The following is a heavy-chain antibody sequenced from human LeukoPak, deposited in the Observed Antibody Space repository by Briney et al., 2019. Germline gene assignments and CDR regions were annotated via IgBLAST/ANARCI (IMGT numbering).Heavy chain of an antibody. Sequence: SETLSLTCTVSGGSVNNYYWSWIRQPAGQGLEWIGRIYTRGSTNYNPSLKSRVTMSVDTSKNQFSLKLSSVTAADTAIYYCARGRCSADICSGGDAFDIWGQGTMVSVSS. CDR3: ARGRCSADICSGGDAFDI. J-gene: IGHJ3*02. V-gene: IGHV4-4*07. CDR2: IYTRGST. CDR1: GGSVNNYY. D-gene: IGHD2-15*01.